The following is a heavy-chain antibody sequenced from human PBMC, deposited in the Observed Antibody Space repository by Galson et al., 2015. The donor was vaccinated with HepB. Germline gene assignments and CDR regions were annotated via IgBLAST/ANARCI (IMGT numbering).Heavy chain of an antibody. D-gene: IGHD1-26*01. J-gene: IGHJ3*02. CDR1: EFAFGAYT. V-gene: IGHV3-30-3*01. CDR3: VRDQIGTFAFDI. CDR2: ITNNGGTK. Sequence: SLRLSCAASEFAFGAYTMHWVRQAPGKGVEWVAAITNNGGTKFYADSVRGRVTISRDNSESTVSLQMNNLRVEDTALYHCVRDQIGTFAFDIWGQGTMVTVSS.